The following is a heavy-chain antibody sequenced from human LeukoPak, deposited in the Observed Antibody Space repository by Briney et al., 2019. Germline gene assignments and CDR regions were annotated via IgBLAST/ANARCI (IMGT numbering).Heavy chain of an antibody. CDR2: ISNSGST. J-gene: IGHJ4*02. D-gene: IGHD1-26*01. CDR1: GGSIGGNSY. V-gene: IGHV4-61*01. CDR3: ARGGASSIPLDY. Sequence: SETLSLTCTVSGGSIGGNSYWSWIRQPPGKGPEWIGHISNSGSTYYSPSLSSRVTISLDTSKNQFSLKLKSVTAADTAVYYCARGGASSIPLDYWGRGTLVTVSS.